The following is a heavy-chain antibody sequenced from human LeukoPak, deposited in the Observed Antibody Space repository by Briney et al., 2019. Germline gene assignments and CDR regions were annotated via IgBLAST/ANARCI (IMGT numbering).Heavy chain of an antibody. CDR2: IHYSGST. Sequence: SETLSLTCTVSGGSISNSNYYWAWIRQPPGKGLEWIGSIHYSGSTYYNPSLKSRVTISVDTSKNQFSLKLSSATAADTAVYFCARGPYSYDSSGAFDIWGQGTMVTVSS. J-gene: IGHJ3*02. V-gene: IGHV4-39*07. D-gene: IGHD3-22*01. CDR3: ARGPYSYDSSGAFDI. CDR1: GGSISNSNYY.